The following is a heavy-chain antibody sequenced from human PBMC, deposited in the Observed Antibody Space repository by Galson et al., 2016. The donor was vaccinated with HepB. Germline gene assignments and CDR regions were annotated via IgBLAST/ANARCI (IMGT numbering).Heavy chain of an antibody. Sequence: SLRLSCAASGFTFSSFGMHWVRQAPGKGLEWVAFIWYDGSKKYYADSVKGRFTIARDNSKNTIYLQMKSLRAEDTAVYYCGVVVTGMVDPVDIGGQGTMVTVSS. CDR1: GFTFSSFG. CDR2: IWYDGSKK. J-gene: IGHJ3*02. CDR3: GVVVTGMVDPVDI. V-gene: IGHV3-33*01. D-gene: IGHD2-21*02.